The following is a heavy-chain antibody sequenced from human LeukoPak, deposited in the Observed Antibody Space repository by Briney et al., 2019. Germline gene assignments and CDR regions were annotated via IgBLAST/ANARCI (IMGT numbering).Heavy chain of an antibody. J-gene: IGHJ5*02. V-gene: IGHV4-34*01. CDR2: INHSGST. CDR1: GGSFSGYY. Sequence: SETLSLTCSVYGGSFSGYYWSWIRQPPGKGLEWIGEINHSGSTNYNPSLKSRVTISVDTSKFFLKLSSATAADTAVYFCARESGNWFDPWGQGTLVTVSS. CDR3: ARESGNWFDP.